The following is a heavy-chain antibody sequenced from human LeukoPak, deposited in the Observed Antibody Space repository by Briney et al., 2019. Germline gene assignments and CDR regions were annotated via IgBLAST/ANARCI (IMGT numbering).Heavy chain of an antibody. CDR1: GFAFSSYS. CDR2: ISSSSSYR. CDR3: ARDLAGATTY. J-gene: IGHJ4*02. Sequence: PGGSLRLSCAASGFAFSSYSMNWVRQAPGKGLEWVSSISSSSSYRYYADSVKGRFTISRDNAKNSLYLQMNSLRTEDTAVYYCARDLAGATTYWGQGTLVTVSS. V-gene: IGHV3-21*01. D-gene: IGHD1-26*01.